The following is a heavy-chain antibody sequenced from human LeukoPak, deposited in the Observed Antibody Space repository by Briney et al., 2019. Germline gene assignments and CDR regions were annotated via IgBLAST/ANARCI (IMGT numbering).Heavy chain of an antibody. V-gene: IGHV3-33*06. CDR1: GFTFSSYG. CDR2: IWYDGTNK. J-gene: IGHJ4*02. D-gene: IGHD2-21*02. CDR3: AKAEGYCGADCYSAY. Sequence: GGSLRLSCAASGFTFSSYGMHWVRQAPGQGLEWVAVIWYDGTNKFYSDSVKGRFTISRDNSKNTLYLQMNSLRAEDTAVYYCAKAEGYCGADCYSAYWGQGTLVTVSS.